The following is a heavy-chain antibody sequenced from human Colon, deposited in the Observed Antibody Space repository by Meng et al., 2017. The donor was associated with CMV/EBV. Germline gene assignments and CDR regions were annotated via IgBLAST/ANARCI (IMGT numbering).Heavy chain of an antibody. CDR1: GFTFSNYA. CDR3: AKELVREIVPADSVLDV. Sequence: GGSLRLSCTASGFTFSNYAMSWVRQAPGQGLEWVSAISGSGGTRDYADSVKGRFTMSRDNSENTLSLQMNSLSDEDTAVYYCAKELVREIVPADSVLDVWGQGTTVTVSS. V-gene: IGHV3-23*01. J-gene: IGHJ6*02. CDR2: ISGSGGTR. D-gene: IGHD2-2*01.